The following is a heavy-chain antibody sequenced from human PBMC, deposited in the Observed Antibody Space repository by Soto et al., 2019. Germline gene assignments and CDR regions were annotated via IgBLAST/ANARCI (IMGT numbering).Heavy chain of an antibody. V-gene: IGHV4-39*01. Sequence: GTLSLIYTVSCESIVRTSNYLCRILHPQGKGLEWIGSIYYSGSTYNNPSLRSRVSMSIDTSKDQFSLKLKSVTAADTALYFCARQRTPVVTQAYFDVWGPGSLVTVSS. CDR2: IYYSGST. CDR3: ARQRTPVVTQAYFDV. CDR1: CESIVRTSNY. D-gene: IGHD2-21*02. J-gene: IGHJ4*02.